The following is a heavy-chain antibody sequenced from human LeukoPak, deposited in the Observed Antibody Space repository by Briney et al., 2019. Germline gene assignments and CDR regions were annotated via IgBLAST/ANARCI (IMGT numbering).Heavy chain of an antibody. J-gene: IGHJ5*02. Sequence: GGSLRLSCAASGFTFSSYSMTWVRQAPGKGLEWVSSISSSSSYIYYADSVKGRFTISRDNSKNTLYLQMNSLRAEDTAVYYCAREWKKSYYYDSSGYYLWPNWFDPWGQGTLVTVSS. CDR1: GFTFSSYS. CDR3: AREWKKSYYYDSSGYYLWPNWFDP. CDR2: ISSSSSYI. D-gene: IGHD3-22*01. V-gene: IGHV3-21*04.